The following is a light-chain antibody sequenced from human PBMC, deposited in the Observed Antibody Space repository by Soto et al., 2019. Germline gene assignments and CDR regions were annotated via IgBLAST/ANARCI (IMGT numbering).Light chain of an antibody. J-gene: IGKJ1*01. CDR2: GAS. CDR3: QHYNNWRS. CDR1: QSVSNY. V-gene: IGKV3-15*01. Sequence: SVHTPSAALLCLSVSERATLSCRASQSVSNYLAWYQQKPGQAPRLLIYGASTRATGIPARFSGSGSGTEFTLTVGRLQSEDCAVHYCQHYNNWRSFGQGTKVDIK.